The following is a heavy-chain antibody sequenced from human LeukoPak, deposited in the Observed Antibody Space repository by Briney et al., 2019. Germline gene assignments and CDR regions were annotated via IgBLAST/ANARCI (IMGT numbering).Heavy chain of an antibody. V-gene: IGHV4-30-4*07. CDR3: ARDRALGYNSSGYALDY. CDR1: GGSISSGLYS. CDR2: IYYSGST. D-gene: IGHD3-22*01. J-gene: IGHJ4*02. Sequence: TASQTLSLTCDVSGGSISSGLYSWNWIRQPPGKGLEWIGYIYYSGSTNYNPSLKSRVTISVDTSKNQFSLKLSSVTAADTAVYYCARDRALGYNSSGYALDYWGQGTLVTVSS.